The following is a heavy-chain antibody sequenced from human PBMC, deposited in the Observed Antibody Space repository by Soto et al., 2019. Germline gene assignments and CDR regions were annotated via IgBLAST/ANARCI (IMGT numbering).Heavy chain of an antibody. CDR2: IKQDGSEK. D-gene: IGHD2-15*01. Sequence: GGSLRLSCAASGFTFSSYWMSWVRQAPGKGLEWVANIKQDGSEKYYVDSVKGRFTISRDNAKNTLYLQMNSLRAEDTAVYYCVRTSLVVAAATREDYWGQGTLVPVSS. J-gene: IGHJ4*02. V-gene: IGHV3-7*02. CDR3: VRTSLVVAAATREDY. CDR1: GFTFSSYW.